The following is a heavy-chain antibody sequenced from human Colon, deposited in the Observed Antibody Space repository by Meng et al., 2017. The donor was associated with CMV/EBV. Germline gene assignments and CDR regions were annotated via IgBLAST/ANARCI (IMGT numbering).Heavy chain of an antibody. CDR2: ISAYNGNT. J-gene: IGHJ6*02. Sequence: ASVKVSCKASGYTFTSYGISWVRQAPGQGLEWMGWISAYNGNTNYAQKLQGRVTMNTDTSTSTAYMELRSLRSDDTAVYYCARVDSGYDYYYYGMDVWGQGTTVTVSS. D-gene: IGHD3-22*01. CDR1: GYTFTSYG. V-gene: IGHV1-18*01. CDR3: ARVDSGYDYYYYGMDV.